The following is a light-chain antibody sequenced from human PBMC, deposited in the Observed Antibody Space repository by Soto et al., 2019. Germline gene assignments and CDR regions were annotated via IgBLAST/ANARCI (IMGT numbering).Light chain of an antibody. J-gene: IGKJ3*01. V-gene: IGKV3-20*01. Sequence: EIVLTQSPGTLSLSRGERATLSCRASQSVSSSYLAWYQQKPGQAPRLIIYGVSSRATGIPDRFSGSESGTDFTLTISRLEPEDFAVYYCQHSVTSRFTFGPGTKVKI. CDR1: QSVSSSY. CDR2: GVS. CDR3: QHSVTSRFT.